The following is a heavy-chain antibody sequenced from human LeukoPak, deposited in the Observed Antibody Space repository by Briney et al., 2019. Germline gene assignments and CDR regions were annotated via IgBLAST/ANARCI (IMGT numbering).Heavy chain of an antibody. V-gene: IGHV4-39*07. CDR1: GGSISSSSYY. CDR2: IYYSGST. J-gene: IGHJ4*02. D-gene: IGHD6-13*01. CDR3: ARDLGGSSWYFDH. Sequence: SETLSLTCTVSGGSISSSSYYWGWIRQPPGKGLEWIGSIYYSGSTYYNPSLKSRVTISVDTSKNQFSLKLSSVTAADTAVYYCARDLGGSSWYFDHWGQGTLVTVSS.